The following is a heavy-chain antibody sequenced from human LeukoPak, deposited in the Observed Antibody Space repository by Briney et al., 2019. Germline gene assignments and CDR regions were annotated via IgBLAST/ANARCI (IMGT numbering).Heavy chain of an antibody. CDR3: ASARHGDYVWDY. D-gene: IGHD4-17*01. J-gene: IGHJ4*02. CDR1: GYSFTYW. CDR2: IYSGDSHT. V-gene: IGHV5-51*01. Sequence: GESLKISCKGSGYSFTYWIGWVRQMPGKGLEWMGIIYSGDSHTKYSPSFQGRVTISADKSISTAYLQWSSLEASDTAMYYCASARHGDYVWDYWGQGTLVSVSS.